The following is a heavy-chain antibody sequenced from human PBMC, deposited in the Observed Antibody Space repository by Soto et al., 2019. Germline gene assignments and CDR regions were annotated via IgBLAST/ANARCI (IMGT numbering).Heavy chain of an antibody. J-gene: IGHJ4*02. CDR3: ASLGWESSTC. D-gene: IGHD6-13*01. CDR2: ISSSSSYI. CDR1: GFTFSSYS. V-gene: IGHV3-21*01. Sequence: EVQLVESGGGLVKPGGSLRLSCAASGFTFSSYSMNWVRQAPAKGLEWVSSISSSSSYIYYADSVKGRFTTTSDNTKNSLYLQMNSMRAEDTAVYYCASLGWESSTCWGQGTLVTVSS.